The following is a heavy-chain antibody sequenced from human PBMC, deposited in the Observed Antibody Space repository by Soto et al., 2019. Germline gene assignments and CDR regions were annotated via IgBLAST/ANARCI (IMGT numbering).Heavy chain of an antibody. CDR1: GYTFTGYY. J-gene: IGHJ5*02. V-gene: IGHV1-69*01. CDR2: IIPIFGTA. Sequence: QVPLVQSGAEVKKPGASVKVSCKASGYTFTGYYMHWVRQAAGQGLEWMGGIIPIFGTANYAQKYQGRVTITADESKSTAYMELSSLRSEDTAVYYCAREGRYYDSSGYPPFDPWGQGTLVTVSS. D-gene: IGHD3-22*01. CDR3: AREGRYYDSSGYPPFDP.